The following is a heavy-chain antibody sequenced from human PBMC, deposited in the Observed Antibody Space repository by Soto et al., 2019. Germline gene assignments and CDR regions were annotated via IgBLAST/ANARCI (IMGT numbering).Heavy chain of an antibody. CDR2: IRPWNGDA. V-gene: IGHV1-2*02. Sequence: QVRLVQSGAEVQKPGASVKVSCKAPRDFFKEHDYLHWLREAPGQGLEWTGWIRPWNGDATYAQKFQGRLTLSRDLSIDTMYFDLTSLTSDDTAVYNCVRVSPGWNFDYWGQGTLLTVSS. CDR3: VRVSPGWNFDY. D-gene: IGHD6-19*01. CDR1: RDFFKEHDY. J-gene: IGHJ4*02.